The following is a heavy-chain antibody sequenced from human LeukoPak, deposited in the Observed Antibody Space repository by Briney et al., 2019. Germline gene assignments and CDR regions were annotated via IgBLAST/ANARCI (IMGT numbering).Heavy chain of an antibody. Sequence: SGGSLRLSCTASGFTFNIYWMHWVRQAPGKGLVWVSRINSDGSSIDYADSVKGRFTISRDNARNTLYLQMNSLRAEDTAVYYCARDAEYYDFWSGNYYYYGMDVWGQGTTVTVSS. V-gene: IGHV3-74*01. CDR1: GFTFNIYW. D-gene: IGHD3-3*01. CDR3: ARDAEYYDFWSGNYYYYGMDV. CDR2: INSDGSSI. J-gene: IGHJ6*02.